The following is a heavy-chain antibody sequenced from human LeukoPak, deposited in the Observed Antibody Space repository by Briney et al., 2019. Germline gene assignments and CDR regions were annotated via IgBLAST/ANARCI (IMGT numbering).Heavy chain of an antibody. CDR3: AKDPTYASGPNWFVP. Sequence: GGSLRLSCVASGFTFNQYDMSWVRQAPGKGLEWVSTLSGSGGSTLYADSGKGRFNIYRDNSKTPLFLQMATLRAGDTAVYYCAKDPTYASGPNWFVPLGQGTLFTVSS. D-gene: IGHD3-10*01. V-gene: IGHV3-23*01. CDR1: GFTFNQYD. J-gene: IGHJ5*02. CDR2: LSGSGGST.